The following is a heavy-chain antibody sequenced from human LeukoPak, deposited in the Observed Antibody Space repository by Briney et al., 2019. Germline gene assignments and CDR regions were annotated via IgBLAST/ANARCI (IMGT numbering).Heavy chain of an antibody. D-gene: IGHD6-19*01. V-gene: IGHV4-59*01. CDR1: GGSISSYY. J-gene: IGHJ4*02. CDR3: ARDTSGWYDY. CDR2: IYYSGST. Sequence: SETLSLTCTVSGGSISSYYWSWIQQPPGKGLEWIGYIYYSGSTNYNPSLKSRVTISVDTSKNQFSLKLSSVTAADTAVYYCARDTSGWYDYWGQGTLVTVSS.